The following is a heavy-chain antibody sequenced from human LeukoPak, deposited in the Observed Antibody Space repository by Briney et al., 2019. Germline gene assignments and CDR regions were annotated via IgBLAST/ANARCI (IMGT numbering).Heavy chain of an antibody. V-gene: IGHV3-30*04. CDR2: ISWDGNKK. Sequence: GRSLRLSCAASGFTFSSHAMHWVRQAPGKGPEWVAFISWDGNKKYRADSVEGRFTISRDSPKNTLFLQMNSLRAEDTAVYYCARDLSRSYSVDYWGQGTLVTVSS. CDR3: ARDLSRSYSVDY. D-gene: IGHD1-26*01. CDR1: GFTFSSHA. J-gene: IGHJ4*02.